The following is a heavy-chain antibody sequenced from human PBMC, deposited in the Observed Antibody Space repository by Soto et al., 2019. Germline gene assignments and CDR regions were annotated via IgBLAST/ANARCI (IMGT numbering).Heavy chain of an antibody. CDR3: ARDKLPNDY. Sequence: PGGSLRLSCAASGFTFTSHWMSWVRQAPGKGLEWVANIKQDGSEKYYVDSVKGRFTISRDNAKNSLYLQMNSLRAEDTAVYYCARDKLPNDYWGQGT. V-gene: IGHV3-7*03. CDR1: GFTFTSHW. CDR2: IKQDGSEK. J-gene: IGHJ4*02. D-gene: IGHD1-7*01.